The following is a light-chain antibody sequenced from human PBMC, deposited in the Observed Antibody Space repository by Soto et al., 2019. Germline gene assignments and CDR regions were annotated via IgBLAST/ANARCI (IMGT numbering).Light chain of an antibody. J-gene: IGLJ2*01. CDR1: SSNIGSNT. CDR2: SNN. Sequence: QAVVTQPPSASGTPGQRVTISCSGSSSNIGSNTVNWYQQLPGTAPKLLIYSNNQRPSGVPDRFSGSKSGTSASLAISGLKSVDEADYYCAAWDDSLNGVVFGGWTQLTVL. V-gene: IGLV1-44*01. CDR3: AAWDDSLNGVV.